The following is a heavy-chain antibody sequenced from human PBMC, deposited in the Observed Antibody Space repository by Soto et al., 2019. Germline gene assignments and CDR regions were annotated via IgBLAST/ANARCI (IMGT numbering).Heavy chain of an antibody. V-gene: IGHV1-2*04. Sequence: GASVKVSCKASGYIFTGYYMHWVRQAPGQGLEWMGWINPNSGDTNYTQKFQGWVTMTRDTSISTAYMELSRLRSDDTAVYYCATSRISIAVAGETEYYFDYCGQGTPVTSPQ. J-gene: IGHJ4*02. CDR2: INPNSGDT. CDR3: ATSRISIAVAGETEYYFDY. CDR1: GYIFTGYY. D-gene: IGHD6-19*01.